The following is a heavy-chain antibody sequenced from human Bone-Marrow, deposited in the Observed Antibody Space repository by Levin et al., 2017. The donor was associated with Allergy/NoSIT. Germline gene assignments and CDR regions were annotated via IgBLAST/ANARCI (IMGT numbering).Heavy chain of an antibody. CDR3: ATGRADMILDWFDP. CDR1: GFAFSNYA. Sequence: ASVKVSCAASGFAFSNYAMAWVRQPPGKGLEWVSTISGSGRGAFYGDSVRARFIISRDNSQNTLSLHLTSLTAEDTAVYYCATGRADMILDWFDPWGQGTLVTVSS. J-gene: IGHJ5*02. CDR2: ISGSGRGA. D-gene: IGHD3/OR15-3a*01. V-gene: IGHV3-23*01.